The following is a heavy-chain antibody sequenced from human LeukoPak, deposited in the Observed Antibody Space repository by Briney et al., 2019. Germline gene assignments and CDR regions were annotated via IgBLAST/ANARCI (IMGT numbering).Heavy chain of an antibody. CDR2: INPSSGGT. V-gene: IGHV1-2*06. D-gene: IGHD3-10*01. J-gene: IGHJ4*02. Sequence: ASVKVSCKVSGYTFTGYYLHRLRQAPGQGLEWMGRINPSSGGTNYAQKFQGRVTMTRDTSINTAYMDLSSLRSDDTAVYYCARGPSGSDYWGQGTLVTVSS. CDR3: ARGPSGSDY. CDR1: GYTFTGYY.